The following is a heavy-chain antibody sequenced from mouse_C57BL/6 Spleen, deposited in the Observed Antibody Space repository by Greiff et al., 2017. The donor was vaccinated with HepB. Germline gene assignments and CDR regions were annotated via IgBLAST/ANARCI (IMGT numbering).Heavy chain of an antibody. J-gene: IGHJ3*01. D-gene: IGHD1-1*01. Sequence: VQLQQPGAELVKPGASVKVSCKASGFTFTSYWMHWVRQRPGQGLEWIGRINPSDSDTNYNQKFKGKATLTVDKSSSTAYMQLSSLTSEDSAVYYCAILFTTGVATDAYWGQGTLVTVSA. V-gene: IGHV1-74*01. CDR1: GFTFTSYW. CDR3: AILFTTGVATDAY. CDR2: INPSDSDT.